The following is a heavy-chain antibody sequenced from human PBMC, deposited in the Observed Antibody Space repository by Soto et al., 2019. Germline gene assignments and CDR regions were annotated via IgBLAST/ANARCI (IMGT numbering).Heavy chain of an antibody. CDR2: IYWDDTK. Sequence: QITLKESGPTQVKPTQTLTLTCTFSGFSLSTSGVGVGWIRQPPGKALEWLAVIYWDDTKHYSPSLKSRLTTXKXXSKNQVVLTMTNMDPVDTATYYCAHKGYGDYPIDYWGQGTLVTVSS. CDR1: GFSLSTSGVG. J-gene: IGHJ4*02. CDR3: AHKGYGDYPIDY. D-gene: IGHD4-17*01. V-gene: IGHV2-5*02.